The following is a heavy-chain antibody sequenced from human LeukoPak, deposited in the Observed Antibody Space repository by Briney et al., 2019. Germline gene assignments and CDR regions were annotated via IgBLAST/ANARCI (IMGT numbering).Heavy chain of an antibody. CDR1: GFTFSSYS. Sequence: PGGSLRLSGAASGFTFSSYSMNWVRQAPGKGLEWVSSISSSSSYIYYADSVKGRFTISRDNAKNSLYLQMNSLRAEDTAVYYCANGGVVGATTYFDYWGQGTLVTVSS. V-gene: IGHV3-21*01. CDR3: ANGGVVGATTYFDY. CDR2: ISSSSSYI. D-gene: IGHD1-26*01. J-gene: IGHJ4*02.